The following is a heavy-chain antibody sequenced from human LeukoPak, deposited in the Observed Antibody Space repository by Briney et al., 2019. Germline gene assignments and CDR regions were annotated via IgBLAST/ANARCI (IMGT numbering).Heavy chain of an antibody. J-gene: IGHJ4*02. Sequence: PSETLSLTCTVSGGSISSGGYYWSWLRQHPGKGLEWIGYIYYSGSTYYNPSLKSRVTISVDTTKNQFSLKLSSVTAADTAVYYCARGPIPYSSSTGGIYWGQGTLVTVSS. CDR3: ARGPIPYSSSTGGIY. D-gene: IGHD6-6*01. V-gene: IGHV4-31*03. CDR2: IYYSGST. CDR1: GGSISSGGYY.